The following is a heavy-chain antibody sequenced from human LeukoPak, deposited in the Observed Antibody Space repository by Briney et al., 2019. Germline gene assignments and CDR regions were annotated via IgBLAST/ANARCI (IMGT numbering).Heavy chain of an antibody. J-gene: IGHJ6*04. D-gene: IGHD3-10*01. CDR2: IIPIFGTA. CDR1: GGTFSSYA. Sequence: SAKVSCKASGGTFSSYAISWVRQAPGQGLEWMGGIIPIFGTANYAQKFQGRVTITADESTSTAYMELSSLRSEDTAVYYCARADMVRGVHPYYYYGMDVWGKGTTVTVSS. V-gene: IGHV1-69*01. CDR3: ARADMVRGVHPYYYYGMDV.